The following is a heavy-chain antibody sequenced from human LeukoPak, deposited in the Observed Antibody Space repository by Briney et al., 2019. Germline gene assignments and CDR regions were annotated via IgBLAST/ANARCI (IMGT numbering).Heavy chain of an antibody. J-gene: IGHJ3*02. CDR1: GGSFSGYY. Sequence: SETLSLTCAVYGGSFSGYYWSWIRQPPGKGLEWIGYIYYSGSTYYNPSLKSRVTISVDTSKNQFSLKLSSVTAADTAVYYCARVSGITMIVVVNSDAFDIWGQGTMVTVSS. CDR2: IYYSGST. CDR3: ARVSGITMIVVVNSDAFDI. D-gene: IGHD3-22*01. V-gene: IGHV4-59*12.